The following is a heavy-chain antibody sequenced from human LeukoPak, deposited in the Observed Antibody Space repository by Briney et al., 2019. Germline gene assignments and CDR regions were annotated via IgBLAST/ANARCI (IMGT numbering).Heavy chain of an antibody. V-gene: IGHV4-34*01. J-gene: IGHJ4*02. CDR2: INHSGSS. CDR1: GGSFSGYY. CDR3: ARREIVVVPAAIQGDY. Sequence: SETLSLTCAVYGGSFSGYYWSWIRQPPGKGLEWIGEINHSGSSNYNPSLKSRVTISVDTSKNQFSLKLSSVTAADTAVYYCARREIVVVPAAIQGDYWGQETLVTVSS. D-gene: IGHD2-2*01.